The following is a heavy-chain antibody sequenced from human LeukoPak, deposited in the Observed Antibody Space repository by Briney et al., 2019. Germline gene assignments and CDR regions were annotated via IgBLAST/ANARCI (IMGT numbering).Heavy chain of an antibody. Sequence: GESLRLSCAAYGFTFSNYWMSWVRQARGKGVEWVANIKQDGSETYYVDSVKGRFTISRDNAKNSLFLQMNSLTAEDTAVYYCARKGVTRAPLNYWGQGTLVTVSS. V-gene: IGHV3-7*01. CDR1: GFTFSNYW. D-gene: IGHD3-10*01. CDR3: ARKGVTRAPLNY. J-gene: IGHJ4*02. CDR2: IKQDGSET.